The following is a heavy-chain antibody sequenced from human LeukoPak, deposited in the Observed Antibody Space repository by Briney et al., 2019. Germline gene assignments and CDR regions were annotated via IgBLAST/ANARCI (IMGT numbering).Heavy chain of an antibody. Sequence: GRSLRLSCAASGFTFSSYGMHWVRQAPGKGLEWVAVISYDGSNKYYADSVKGRFTISRDNSKNTLYLQMNSLRAEDTAVYYCAKMTRYSSSWYGGYFDYWGQGTLVTVSS. D-gene: IGHD6-13*01. CDR2: ISYDGSNK. J-gene: IGHJ4*02. V-gene: IGHV3-30*18. CDR3: AKMTRYSSSWYGGYFDY. CDR1: GFTFSSYG.